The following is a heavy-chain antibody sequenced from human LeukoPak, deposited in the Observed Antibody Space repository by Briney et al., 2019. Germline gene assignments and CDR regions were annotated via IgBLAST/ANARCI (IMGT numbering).Heavy chain of an antibody. CDR3: TKLDYYDTSVYYYDYFDY. D-gene: IGHD3-22*01. Sequence: GGSLRLSCVASGFTFKNYAMNWVRQAPGKGLEWVALISYDGTDKYYADSVKGRFTISRDNSKNTLYLQMNSLRAEDTAVYYCTKLDYYDTSVYYYDYFDYWGQGTLVTVSS. J-gene: IGHJ4*02. CDR1: GFTFKNYA. V-gene: IGHV3-30*18. CDR2: ISYDGTDK.